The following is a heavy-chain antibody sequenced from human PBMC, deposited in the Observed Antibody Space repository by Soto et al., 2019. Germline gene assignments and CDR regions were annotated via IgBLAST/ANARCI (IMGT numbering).Heavy chain of an antibody. V-gene: IGHV1-18*01. D-gene: IGHD1-26*01. CDR3: ASRSGTYPYYFDY. CDR2: ISTYNGNT. Sequence: HVQLVQSGTEVKKPGASVKVSCKVSGYTFTSYGMSWVRQAPGQGLEWMGWISTYNGNTNYAQNLQGRVSMTTDTXTSTAYMELRSLRSDDTAVYYCASRSGTYPYYFDYWGQGTLVTVSS. J-gene: IGHJ4*02. CDR1: GYTFTSYG.